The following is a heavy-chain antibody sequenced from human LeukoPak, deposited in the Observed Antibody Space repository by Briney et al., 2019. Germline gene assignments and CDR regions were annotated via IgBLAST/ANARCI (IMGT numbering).Heavy chain of an antibody. V-gene: IGHV3-48*02. J-gene: IGHJ4*02. Sequence: PGGSLRLSCAASGFTFSTYSMNWVRQAPGKGLEWVSYISSRSGTIYYADSVKGRFPISRDNAKNSLYLQMNSLRDEDTAVYYCARDRIAVAGTGEFDYWGQGTLVTVSS. D-gene: IGHD6-19*01. CDR2: ISSRSGTI. CDR3: ARDRIAVAGTGEFDY. CDR1: GFTFSTYS.